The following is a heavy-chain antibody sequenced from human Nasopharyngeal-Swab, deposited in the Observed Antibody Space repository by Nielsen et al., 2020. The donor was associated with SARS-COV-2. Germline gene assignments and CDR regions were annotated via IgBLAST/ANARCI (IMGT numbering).Heavy chain of an antibody. CDR1: GGSISSSSYY. J-gene: IGHJ4*02. CDR3: ARRVYSRTWYPPGYYFDY. V-gene: IGHV4-39*01. CDR2: IYYSGST. D-gene: IGHD6-13*01. Sequence: SETLSLTCTVSGGSISSSSYYWGWIRQPPGKGLEWIGSIYYSGSTYYNPSLKSRVTISVDTSKNQFSLKLSSVTDADTAVYYCARRVYSRTWYPPGYYFDYWGQGTLVTVSS.